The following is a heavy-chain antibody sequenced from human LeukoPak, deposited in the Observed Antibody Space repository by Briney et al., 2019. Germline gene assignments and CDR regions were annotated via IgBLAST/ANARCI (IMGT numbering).Heavy chain of an antibody. Sequence: GGSLRLSCTASGFTFNNYAMSWVRQAPGKGLEWVSGISGSGGSTYYADSVKGRFTISRDNSKNTLYLQMNSLRAGDRAVYYCARGLHYMDVWGKGTTVTVSS. CDR1: GFTFNNYA. CDR2: ISGSGGST. CDR3: ARGLHYMDV. J-gene: IGHJ6*03. V-gene: IGHV3-23*01.